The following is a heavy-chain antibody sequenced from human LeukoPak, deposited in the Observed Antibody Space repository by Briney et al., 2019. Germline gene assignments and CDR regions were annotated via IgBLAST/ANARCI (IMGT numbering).Heavy chain of an antibody. CDR3: ATYRTSFIYWYFDL. D-gene: IGHD2-2*01. J-gene: IGHJ2*01. CDR2: IYYSGST. Sequence: SETLSLTCTVSGGSISSGGYYWSWIRQHPGKGLEWIGYIYYSGSTDYDPSFKSRVSLSVDTSKNQFSLELSSVTAADTAVYYCATYRTSFIYWYFDLWGRGTLVTVSS. V-gene: IGHV4-31*03. CDR1: GGSISSGGYY.